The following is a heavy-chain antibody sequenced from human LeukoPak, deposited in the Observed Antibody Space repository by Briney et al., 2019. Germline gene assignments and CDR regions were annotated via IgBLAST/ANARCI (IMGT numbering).Heavy chain of an antibody. CDR2: ISHSGAST. Sequence: GGSLRLSCAASGFTFSSYAMNWVRQAPGKGLEWVSAISHSGASTYYADSMKGRFTISRDNSKNTLFLQMNRLRPEDAAVYYCAKAPVTTCRGAYCYPFDYWGQGTLVTVSS. D-gene: IGHD2-21*01. V-gene: IGHV3-23*01. CDR1: GFTFSSYA. CDR3: AKAPVTTCRGAYCYPFDY. J-gene: IGHJ4*02.